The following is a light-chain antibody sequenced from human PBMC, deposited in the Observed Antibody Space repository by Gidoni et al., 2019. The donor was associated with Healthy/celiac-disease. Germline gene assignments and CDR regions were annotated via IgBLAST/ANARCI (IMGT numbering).Light chain of an antibody. CDR3: RQALQTPR. V-gene: IGKV2-28*01. Sequence: DIVITQSPLSLPVTPGEPASISCRSSQSLLHSNGYNYLDWYLQKPGQSPQLLIYLGSNRASGVPDRFSGSGSGTDFTLKISRVEAEDVGVYYCRQALQTPRFGQGTKVEIK. CDR2: LGS. J-gene: IGKJ1*01. CDR1: QSLLHSNGYNY.